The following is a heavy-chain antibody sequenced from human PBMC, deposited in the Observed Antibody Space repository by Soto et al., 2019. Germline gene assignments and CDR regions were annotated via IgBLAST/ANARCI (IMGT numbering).Heavy chain of an antibody. J-gene: IGHJ5*02. CDR2: MNPNSGNT. Sequence: ASVKVSCKASGYTFTSYDINWVRQATGQGLEWMGWMNPNSGNTGYAQKFQGRVTMTRNTSISTAYMELSSLRSEDTAVYYCARIDFDWLLSHNWFDPWGQGTLVTVSS. V-gene: IGHV1-8*01. CDR1: GYTFTSYD. D-gene: IGHD3-9*01. CDR3: ARIDFDWLLSHNWFDP.